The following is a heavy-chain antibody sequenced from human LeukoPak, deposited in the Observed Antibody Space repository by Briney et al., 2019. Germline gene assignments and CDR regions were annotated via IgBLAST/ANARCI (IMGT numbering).Heavy chain of an antibody. D-gene: IGHD3-22*01. V-gene: IGHV1-24*01. CDR2: FDPEDGET. Sequence: GASVKVSCKVSGYTLTELSMHWVRQAPGKGLEWMGGFDPEDGETIYAQKFQGRVTMTEDTSTDTAYMELSSLRSEDTAVYYCATVVNLQSPPMGFAYWGKGTLVTVSS. CDR3: ATVVNLQSPPMGFAY. J-gene: IGHJ4*02. CDR1: GYTLTELS.